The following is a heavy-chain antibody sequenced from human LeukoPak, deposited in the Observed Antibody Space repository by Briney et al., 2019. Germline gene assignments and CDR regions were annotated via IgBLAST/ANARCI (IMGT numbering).Heavy chain of an antibody. V-gene: IGHV1-2*02. D-gene: IGHD6-13*01. CDR2: INPNSGGT. CDR3: ARVLIAAAGTLFDY. CDR1: GYTFTGYY. J-gene: IGHJ2*01. Sequence: ASVKVSCKASGYTFTGYYMHWVRQAPGQGLEWMGWINPNSGGTNYAQKFQGRVTMTRDTSISTAYMELSRLRSDDTAVYYCARVLIAAAGTLFDYWGRGTLVTVSS.